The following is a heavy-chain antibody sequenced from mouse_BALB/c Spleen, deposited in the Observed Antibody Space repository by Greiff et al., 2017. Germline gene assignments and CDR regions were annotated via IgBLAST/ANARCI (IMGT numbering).Heavy chain of an antibody. J-gene: IGHJ1*01. D-gene: IGHD2-4*01. CDR1: GFTFSSFG. Sequence: EVQLVESGGGLVQPGGSRKLSCAASGFTFSSFGMHWVRQAPEKGLEWVAYISSGSSTTYYADTVKGRFTISRDNPKNTLFLQMTSLRSEDTAMYDCARSADYDYCDIDDWGEGTTVTVSS. CDR2: ISSGSSTT. V-gene: IGHV5-17*02. CDR3: ARSADYDYCDIDD.